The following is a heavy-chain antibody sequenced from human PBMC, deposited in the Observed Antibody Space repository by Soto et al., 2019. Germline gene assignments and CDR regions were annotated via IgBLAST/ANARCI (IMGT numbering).Heavy chain of an antibody. CDR3: AFGVVILGDLS. Sequence: EVQLLESGGGLVQPGGSLRLSCAASGFTFSSYAMNWVRQAPGKGLEWVSAISGSGGSTYYADSVKGRFTISRDNSKNTLYLQMNSLRAEDTAVYDCAFGVVILGDLSWGQGTLVTVSS. CDR2: ISGSGGST. J-gene: IGHJ4*02. D-gene: IGHD3-3*01. CDR1: GFTFSSYA. V-gene: IGHV3-23*01.